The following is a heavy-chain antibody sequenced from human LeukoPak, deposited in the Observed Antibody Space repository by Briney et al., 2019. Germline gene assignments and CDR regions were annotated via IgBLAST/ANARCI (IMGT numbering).Heavy chain of an antibody. J-gene: IGHJ5*02. CDR3: TRSKSSSGWYYRFDP. Sequence: PSETLSLTCTVSGXSISSYYWSWIRQPPGKGLEWIGYIYYSGSTNYNPSLKSRVTISVDTSKNQFSLKLSSVTAADTAVYYCTRSKSSSGWYYRFDPWGQGTLVTVSS. D-gene: IGHD6-19*01. CDR2: IYYSGST. CDR1: GXSISSYY. V-gene: IGHV4-59*08.